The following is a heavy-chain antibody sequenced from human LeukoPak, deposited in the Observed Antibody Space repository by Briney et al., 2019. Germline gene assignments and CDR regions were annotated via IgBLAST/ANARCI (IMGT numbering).Heavy chain of an antibody. Sequence: SETLSLTCTVSGGSISSYYWSWIRQPPGKGLEWIGYIYYSGSTNYNPSLKSRVTISVDTSKNQFSLKLSSVTAADTAVYYCARVKHYDILTGYYPAPYYFDYWGQGTLVTVSS. CDR3: ARVKHYDILTGYYPAPYYFDY. CDR1: GGSISSYY. CDR2: IYYSGST. D-gene: IGHD3-9*01. J-gene: IGHJ4*02. V-gene: IGHV4-59*12.